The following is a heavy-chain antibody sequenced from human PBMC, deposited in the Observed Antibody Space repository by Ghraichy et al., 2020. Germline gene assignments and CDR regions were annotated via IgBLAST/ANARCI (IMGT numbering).Heavy chain of an antibody. CDR1: GFTFSSYS. V-gene: IGHV3-48*02. CDR3: ARGAWDYVWGSYRPDGFDP. Sequence: GGSLRLSCAASGFTFSSYSMNWVRQAPGKGLEWVSYISSSSSTIYYADSVKGRFTISRDNAKNSLYLQMNSLRDEDTAVYYCARGAWDYVWGSYRPDGFDPWGQGTLVTVSS. D-gene: IGHD3-16*02. CDR2: ISSSSSTI. J-gene: IGHJ5*02.